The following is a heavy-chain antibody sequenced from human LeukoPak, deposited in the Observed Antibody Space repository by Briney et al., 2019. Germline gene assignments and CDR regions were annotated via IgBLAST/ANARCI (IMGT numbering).Heavy chain of an antibody. Sequence: ASVKVSCKASGYTFTSYGISWVRQAPGQGLEWMGWISAYNGNTNYAQKLQGRVTMTTDTSTSTAYMELRSLRSDDTAVYYCARMYCSGGGCYSGTYYFDYWGQGTLVTVSS. D-gene: IGHD2-15*01. CDR3: ARMYCSGGGCYSGTYYFDY. V-gene: IGHV1-18*01. CDR1: GYTFTSYG. CDR2: ISAYNGNT. J-gene: IGHJ4*02.